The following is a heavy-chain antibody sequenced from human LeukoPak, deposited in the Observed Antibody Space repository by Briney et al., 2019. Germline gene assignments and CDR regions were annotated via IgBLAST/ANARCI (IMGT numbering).Heavy chain of an antibody. CDR2: ISSSGSTI. D-gene: IGHD3-22*01. CDR3: ARDYYYDSSAGFDY. CDR1: GFTFSSYG. V-gene: IGHV3-48*04. J-gene: IGHJ4*02. Sequence: PGGSLRLSCAASGFTFSSYGMSWVRQAPGKGLEWVSYISSSGSTIYYADSVKGRFTISRDNAKNSLYLQMNSLRAEDTAVYYCARDYYYDSSAGFDYWGQGTLVTVSS.